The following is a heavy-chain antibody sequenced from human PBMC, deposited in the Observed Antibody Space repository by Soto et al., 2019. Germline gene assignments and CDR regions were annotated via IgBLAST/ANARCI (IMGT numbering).Heavy chain of an antibody. J-gene: IGHJ4*02. CDR1: GFTFSSYA. D-gene: IGHD3-22*01. CDR2: ISGSGGST. CDR3: AKDVISYYDSSGYYY. Sequence: PGGSLRLSCAASGFTFSSYAMSWVRQAPGKGLEWVSAISGSGGSTYYADSVKGRFTISRDNSKNTLYLQMNNLRAEDTAVYYCAKDVISYYDSSGYYYWGQGTLVTVSS. V-gene: IGHV3-23*01.